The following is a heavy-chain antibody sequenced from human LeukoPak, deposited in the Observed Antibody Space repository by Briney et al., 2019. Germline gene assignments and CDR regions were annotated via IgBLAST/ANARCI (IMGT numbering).Heavy chain of an antibody. J-gene: IGHJ4*02. CDR1: GFTFSSYG. V-gene: IGHV3-30*18. CDR2: ISYDESNR. CDR3: AKDFEYSSSYFDY. Sequence: GGSLRLSCAASGFTFSSYGMQWVRQAPGKGLEWVAVISYDESNRYYADSVKGRFTISRDNSKNTLYLQMNSLRAEDTAVYYCAKDFEYSSSYFDYWGQGTLVTVSS. D-gene: IGHD6-6*01.